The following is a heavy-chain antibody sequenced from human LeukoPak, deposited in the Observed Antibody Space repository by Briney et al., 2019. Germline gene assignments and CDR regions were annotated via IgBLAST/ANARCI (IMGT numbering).Heavy chain of an antibody. CDR3: AKASIYAPDY. V-gene: IGHV3-23*01. CDR2: ISGSGGNT. J-gene: IGHJ4*02. Sequence: GGSLRLSCAASGFTVSDNYMNWVRQAPGKGLEWVSAISGSGGNTYYADSVKGRFTISRDNSKNTLYLQMNSLRAEDTAVYYCAKASIYAPDYWGQGTLVTVSS. D-gene: IGHD3-16*01. CDR1: GFTVSDNY.